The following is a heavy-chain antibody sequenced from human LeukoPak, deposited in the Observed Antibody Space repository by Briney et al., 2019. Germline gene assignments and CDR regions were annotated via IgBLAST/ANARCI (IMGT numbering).Heavy chain of an antibody. J-gene: IGHJ6*02. D-gene: IGHD2-21*01. CDR3: ARVLAGYYYGMDV. Sequence: TSETLSLTCTVSGGSISSYYWSWIRQPPGKGLEWIGYIYYSGSTNYNPSLESRVTISGGTSKNQFSLKLSSVTAADTAVYYCARVLAGYYYGMDVWGQGTTVTVSS. V-gene: IGHV4-59*01. CDR2: IYYSGST. CDR1: GGSISSYY.